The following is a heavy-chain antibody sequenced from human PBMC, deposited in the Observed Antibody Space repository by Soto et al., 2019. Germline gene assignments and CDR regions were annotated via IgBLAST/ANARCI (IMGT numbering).Heavy chain of an antibody. J-gene: IGHJ4*02. V-gene: IGHV1-3*05. CDR2: INAGNGNT. CDR3: ARAVPVTDDVSD. Sequence: QVPLVQSGAEEKKPGASAKASCKASGYTFTGYAMHWVRQAPGQRLEWMGWINAGNGNTKYSQKFQGRVTITRDTAASASVLDLSSLGPEDPAVSSCARAVPVTDDVSDWGQGNLVTPSP. D-gene: IGHD3-16*01. CDR1: GYTFTGYA.